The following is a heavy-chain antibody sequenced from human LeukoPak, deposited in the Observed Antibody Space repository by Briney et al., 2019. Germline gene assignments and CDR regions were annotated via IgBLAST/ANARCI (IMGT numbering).Heavy chain of an antibody. D-gene: IGHD4-17*01. CDR1: GYTFTSYG. CDR3: ARWILGNGDYYYYYYMDV. J-gene: IGHJ6*03. V-gene: IGHV1-18*01. Sequence: GASVKVSCKASGYTFTSYGISWVRQAPGQGLEWMGWISAYNGNTNYAQKLQGRVTMTTDTSTSTAYMELRSLRSDDTAVYYCARWILGNGDYYYYYYMDVWGKGTTVTVCS. CDR2: ISAYNGNT.